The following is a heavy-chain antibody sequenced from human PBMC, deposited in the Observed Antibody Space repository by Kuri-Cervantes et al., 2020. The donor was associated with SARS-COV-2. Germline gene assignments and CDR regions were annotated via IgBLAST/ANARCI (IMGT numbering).Heavy chain of an antibody. CDR3: AREAMGGGSAFDI. V-gene: IGHV4-4*07. D-gene: IGHD3-16*01. Sequence: SETLSLTCNVSGGSITNYYWTWIRRPAGKGLEWIGRIYNIDNTRYNPSLRGRATMSMDTSKSQFSLTLTSVTAADTAVYYCAREAMGGGSAFDIWGQGTMVTVSS. J-gene: IGHJ3*02. CDR1: GGSITNYY. CDR2: IYNIDNT.